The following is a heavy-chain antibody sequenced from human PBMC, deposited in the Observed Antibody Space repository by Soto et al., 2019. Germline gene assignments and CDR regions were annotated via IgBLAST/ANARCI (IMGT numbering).Heavy chain of an antibody. V-gene: IGHV3-30*03. CDR1: GFPFSSYG. CDR3: AGGQYYFDY. Sequence: QVQLVESGGGVVQPGRSLRLSCEASGFPFSSYGMHWVRQAPGKGLEWVALISYDGSNKFYADSVKGRFTISRDNSKNTLYLQMSSLRAEDTAVYYCAGGQYYFDYCGQGTVVSVSS. D-gene: IGHD2-15*01. J-gene: IGHJ4*02. CDR2: ISYDGSNK.